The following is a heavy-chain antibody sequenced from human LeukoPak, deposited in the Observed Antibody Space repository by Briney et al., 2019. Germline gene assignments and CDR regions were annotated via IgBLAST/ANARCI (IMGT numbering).Heavy chain of an antibody. J-gene: IGHJ4*02. V-gene: IGHV3-33*01. CDR2: VWYDGSNI. CDR3: ARGGYSGAYFFDY. D-gene: IGHD1-26*01. CDR1: GFTFSTYG. Sequence: GRSLRLSCAASGFTFSTYGMHWVRQAPGKGLEWVAVVWYDGSNIHYVDSVKGRFTISRDNSKSTLYLQMNSLTAEDTAVYYCARGGYSGAYFFDYWGQGTLVTVSS.